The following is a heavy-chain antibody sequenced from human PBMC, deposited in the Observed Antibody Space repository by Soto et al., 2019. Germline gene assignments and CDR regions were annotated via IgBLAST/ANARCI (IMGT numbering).Heavy chain of an antibody. CDR1: GFTFSSYA. D-gene: IGHD3-10*01. Sequence: GGSLRLSCAASGFTFSSYAMSWVRQAPGKGLEWVSAISGSGCNTYYADSVKGRFTISRDNAKNTLYLQMNSLRAEDTAVYYCARDRRLVREVTIIAYWGQGTLVTVSS. CDR3: ARDRRLVREVTIIAY. V-gene: IGHV3-23*01. CDR2: ISGSGCNT. J-gene: IGHJ4*02.